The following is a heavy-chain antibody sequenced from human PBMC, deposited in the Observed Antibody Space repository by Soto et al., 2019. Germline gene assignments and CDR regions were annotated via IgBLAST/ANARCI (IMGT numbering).Heavy chain of an antibody. Sequence: QLQLQESGPGLVKPSETLSLICTVSGDSISSGRYHWGWIRQPPGKGLELIATIHYTGNTHYNPSLRIRVTKVIDTSKSQFSLRLSSATAADTEVYYCARADGIGVVTPFMDYWRQRTLVTVSS. CDR1: GDSISSGRYH. D-gene: IGHD3-3*01. J-gene: IGHJ4*02. CDR3: ARADGIGVVTPFMDY. CDR2: IHYTGNT. V-gene: IGHV4-39*01.